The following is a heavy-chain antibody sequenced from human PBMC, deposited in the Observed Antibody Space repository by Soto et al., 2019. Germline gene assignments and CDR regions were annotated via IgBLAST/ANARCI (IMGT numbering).Heavy chain of an antibody. Sequence: QITLKQSGPPLVKPTQTLTLTCTFSGFSLDTTGMGVGWIRQPPGKALECLGVIYWDEDKRYSPSLKSRLTITKDNSKNQIVLTMTNMDLVDTATYFCARRLKLDAFDFWGQGTVVTVSA. CDR3: ARRLKLDAFDF. CDR1: GFSLDTTGMG. V-gene: IGHV2-5*02. CDR2: IYWDEDK. J-gene: IGHJ3*01. D-gene: IGHD1-7*01.